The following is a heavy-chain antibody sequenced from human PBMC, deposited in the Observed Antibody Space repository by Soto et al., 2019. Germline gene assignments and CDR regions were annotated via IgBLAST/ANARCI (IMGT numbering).Heavy chain of an antibody. CDR3: ARGVTSGSFPPFDY. D-gene: IGHD1-26*01. CDR1: GDSFSRYS. J-gene: IGHJ4*02. Sequence: QVQLVQSGAEVKEHGSSVRVSCKASGDSFSRYSFSWVRQAPGQGLEWMGGFSPILGTANYAQKFLLRLTITSDESTSTAYMELNSLTFEDTAVYYCARGVTSGSFPPFDYWGQETLVTVSS. CDR2: FSPILGTA. V-gene: IGHV1-69*16.